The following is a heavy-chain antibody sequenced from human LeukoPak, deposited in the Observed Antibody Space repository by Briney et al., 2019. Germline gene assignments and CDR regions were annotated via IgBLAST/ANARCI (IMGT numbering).Heavy chain of an antibody. J-gene: IGHJ4*02. CDR1: GFTFSSYA. D-gene: IGHD2-15*01. V-gene: IGHV3-23*01. CDR3: ATYRQVLLPFES. CDR2: ISGSPGST. Sequence: GGSLRLSCAASGFTFSSYAMSWVRQAPGKGLEWVSAISGSPGSTYYADSVRGRFTISRDNSKSTLSLQMNSLRAEDTAIYYCATYRQVLLPFESWGQGTLVTVSS.